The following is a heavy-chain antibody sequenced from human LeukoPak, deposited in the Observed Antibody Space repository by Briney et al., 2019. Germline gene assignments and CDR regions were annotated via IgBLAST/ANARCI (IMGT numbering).Heavy chain of an antibody. CDR2: IYYSGST. CDR1: GGSISSSSYY. D-gene: IGHD3-22*01. J-gene: IGHJ4*02. Sequence: SETLSLTCTVSGGSISSSSYYWGWIRQPPGKGLEWIGSIYYSGSTYYNPSLKSRVTISVDTSKNQFSLKLSSVTAADTAVYYCARAKTYYYDSSGYWGGFDYWGQGTLVTVSS. CDR3: ARAKTYYYDSSGYWGGFDY. V-gene: IGHV4-39*07.